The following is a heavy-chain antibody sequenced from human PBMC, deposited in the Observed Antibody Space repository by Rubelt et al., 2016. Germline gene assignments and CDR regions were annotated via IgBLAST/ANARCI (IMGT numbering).Heavy chain of an antibody. CDR3: ARGQGRGYSYGTVDH. J-gene: IGHJ4*02. Sequence: QVQLPQWGAGLLKPSETLSLTCAVNGGSFSTYYWGWIRQPPGKGLEWIGEINLDGSTTYNPSLKSRVTSSGDTSENHCSRKLNSVTAADTAVYYCARGQGRGYSYGTVDHWGQGTLVTVSS. CDR2: INLDGST. CDR1: GGSFSTYY. D-gene: IGHD5-18*01. V-gene: IGHV4-34*01.